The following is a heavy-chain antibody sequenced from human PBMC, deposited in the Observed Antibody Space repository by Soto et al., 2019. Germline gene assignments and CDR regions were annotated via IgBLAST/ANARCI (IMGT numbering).Heavy chain of an antibody. J-gene: IGHJ4*02. CDR2: IIPIFGTA. CDR3: ARDDPNNNRSPTVAGTLVY. V-gene: IGHV1-69*01. D-gene: IGHD6-19*01. CDR1: GDTFTSHT. Sequence: VQSGAEVRKPGSSVRVSCEVSGDTFTSHTINWLRQAPGQGLEWMGGIIPIFGTANYAQKFQGRVTITADESTSTAYMELSSLRSEDTAVYYCARDDPNNNRSPTVAGTLVYWGQGTLVTVSS.